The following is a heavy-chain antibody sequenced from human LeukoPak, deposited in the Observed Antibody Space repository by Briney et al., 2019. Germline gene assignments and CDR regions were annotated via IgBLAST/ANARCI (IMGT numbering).Heavy chain of an antibody. CDR1: GFTFSSYW. CDR2: ISGSGSST. J-gene: IGHJ4*02. V-gene: IGHV3-23*01. Sequence: QPGGSLRLSCAASGFTFSSYWMHWVRQAPGKGLEWVSGISGSGSSTYYADSVKGRFSISRGNSKNTLYLQMNSLRAEDTAVYYCARQRGTTVTTPDYWGRGTLVTVSS. D-gene: IGHD4-17*01. CDR3: ARQRGTTVTTPDY.